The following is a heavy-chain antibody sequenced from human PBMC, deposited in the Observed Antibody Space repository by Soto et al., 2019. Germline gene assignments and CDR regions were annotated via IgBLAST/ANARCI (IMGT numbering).Heavy chain of an antibody. CDR2: IYYSGST. Sequence: QLQLQESGPGLVKPSETLSLTCTVSGGSISSSSYYWGWIRQPPGKGLEWIGSIYYSGSTYYNPSLKSRVTISVDTSKNQFSLKLRSVTAADPAVYYCARHSDSRSWYSFDYWGQGTLVTVSS. CDR1: GGSISSSSYY. CDR3: ARHSDSRSWYSFDY. J-gene: IGHJ4*02. V-gene: IGHV4-39*01. D-gene: IGHD6-13*01.